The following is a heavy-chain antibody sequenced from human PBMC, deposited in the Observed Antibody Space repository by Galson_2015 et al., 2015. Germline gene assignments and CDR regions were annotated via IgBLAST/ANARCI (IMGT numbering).Heavy chain of an antibody. CDR1: GGSISSDSYY. Sequence: TLSLTCTVSGGSISSDSYYWSWLRQPAGKGLEWIGRIYTSGSTNYNPSLKSRVTISVDTSKNQFSLKLSSVTAAVTAVYYCARWGYSGSYRDTAYFQHWGQGTLVTVSS. J-gene: IGHJ1*01. CDR2: IYTSGST. CDR3: ARWGYSGSYRDTAYFQH. V-gene: IGHV4-61*02. D-gene: IGHD1-26*01.